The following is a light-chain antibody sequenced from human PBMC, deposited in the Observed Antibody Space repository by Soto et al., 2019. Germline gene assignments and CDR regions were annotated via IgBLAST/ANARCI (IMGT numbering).Light chain of an antibody. V-gene: IGKV3-15*01. Sequence: EIVMTQSPATLSVSPGERATLSCRASQSVSSNLAWYRQKPCQAPRLFMFDASTRATGIPARFSGSGSETEFTLTISSLQSEDFAVYYCQQYNNWPYTFGQGTRLEIK. CDR3: QQYNNWPYT. J-gene: IGKJ2*01. CDR2: DAS. CDR1: QSVSSN.